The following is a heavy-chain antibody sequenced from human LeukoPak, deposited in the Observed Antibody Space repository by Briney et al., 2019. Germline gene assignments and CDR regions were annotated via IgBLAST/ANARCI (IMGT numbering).Heavy chain of an antibody. J-gene: IGHJ4*02. CDR1: GGSISSYY. Sequence: PSETLSLTCTVSGGSISSYYWSWIRQPPGKGLEWIGYIYYSGSTNYNPSLKSRVTISVDTSKNQFSLKLSSVTAADTAVYYCARGPPSTVTRKPPHYYYFDYWGQGTLVTVSS. D-gene: IGHD4-17*01. CDR3: ARGPPSTVTRKPPHYYYFDY. V-gene: IGHV4-59*01. CDR2: IYYSGST.